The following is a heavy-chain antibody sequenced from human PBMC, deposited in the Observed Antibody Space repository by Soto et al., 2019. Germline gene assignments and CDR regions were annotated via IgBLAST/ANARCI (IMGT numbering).Heavy chain of an antibody. J-gene: IGHJ6*02. D-gene: IGHD4-17*01. CDR2: VYYTGTT. V-gene: IGHV4-59*01. CDR1: GGSMNTYY. Sequence: QVQLQESGPGLVQPSETLSLTCNVSGGSMNTYYWTWIRKPPGKGLEWIGYVYYTGTTNYKPSLKSRVTISVDTSKNQFSLKLTSVTAADTAMYYCARASMTTIPMDVWGRGTMVTVSS. CDR3: ARASMTTIPMDV.